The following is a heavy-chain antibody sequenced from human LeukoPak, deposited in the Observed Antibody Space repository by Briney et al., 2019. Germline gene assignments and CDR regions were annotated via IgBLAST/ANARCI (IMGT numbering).Heavy chain of an antibody. V-gene: IGHV4-34*01. CDR2: INHSGST. CDR1: GGSFSGYY. Sequence: SETLSLTCAVYGGSFSGYYWSWIRQPPGKGLEWIGEINHSGSTNYNPSLKSRVTISVDTSKNQFSLKLSSVTAADTAVYYCARPHRGGSYYKYAWFDPWGQGTLVTVSS. CDR3: ARPHRGGSYYKYAWFDP. J-gene: IGHJ5*02. D-gene: IGHD1-26*01.